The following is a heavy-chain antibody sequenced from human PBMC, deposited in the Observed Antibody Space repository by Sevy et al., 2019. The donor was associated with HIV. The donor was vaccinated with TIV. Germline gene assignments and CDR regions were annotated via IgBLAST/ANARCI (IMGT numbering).Heavy chain of an antibody. Sequence: GESLKISCAASGFTFSSYAMHWVRQAPGKGLEWVAVISYDGSNKYYADSVKGRFTISRDNSKNTLYLQMNSLRAEDTAVYYCARDGDGYCSSTSCGYYYYYYYMDVWGKGTTVTVSS. CDR2: ISYDGSNK. V-gene: IGHV3-30-3*01. J-gene: IGHJ6*03. CDR1: GFTFSSYA. D-gene: IGHD2-2*03. CDR3: ARDGDGYCSSTSCGYYYYYYYMDV.